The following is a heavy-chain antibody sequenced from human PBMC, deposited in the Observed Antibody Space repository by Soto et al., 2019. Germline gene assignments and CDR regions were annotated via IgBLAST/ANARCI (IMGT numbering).Heavy chain of an antibody. Sequence: GVSLRLSCAASGFTFRSYAMSWVRQAPGKGLEWVSSISGSGDSTHNADSVKGRFTISRDNAKNTLYLQLNSLTGDDTAVYYCARGGRHTGSWYVGYWGQGTLVTVSS. CDR3: ARGGRHTGSWYVGY. D-gene: IGHD6-13*01. V-gene: IGHV3-23*01. CDR1: GFTFRSYA. CDR2: ISGSGDST. J-gene: IGHJ4*02.